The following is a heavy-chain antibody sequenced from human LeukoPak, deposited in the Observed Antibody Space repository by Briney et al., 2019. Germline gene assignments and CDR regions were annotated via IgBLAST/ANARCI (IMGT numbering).Heavy chain of an antibody. J-gene: IGHJ4*02. CDR3: ARVTAAAYVPYYFDY. CDR1: GYTFTSYG. CDR2: ISAYNGNT. V-gene: IGHV1-18*01. Sequence: ASVKVSCKASGYTFTSYGISWVRQAPGQGLEWMGWISAYNGNTNYAQKLQGRVTMTTDTSTSTAYMEVRSLRSDDTAVYYCARVTAAAYVPYYFDYWGQGTRLTVSA. D-gene: IGHD6-13*01.